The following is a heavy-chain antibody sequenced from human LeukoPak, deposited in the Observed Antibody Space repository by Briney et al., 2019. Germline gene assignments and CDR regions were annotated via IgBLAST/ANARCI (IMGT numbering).Heavy chain of an antibody. V-gene: IGHV1-24*01. Sequence: GASVKVSCKVSGYTLTELSMHWVRQAPGKGLEWMGGFDPEDGETIYAQKFQGRVTITRDTSASTAYMELSSLRSEDTAVYYCAREGDDYPFDIWGQGTMVTVSS. CDR1: GYTLTELS. J-gene: IGHJ3*02. CDR2: FDPEDGET. D-gene: IGHD3-16*01. CDR3: AREGDDYPFDI.